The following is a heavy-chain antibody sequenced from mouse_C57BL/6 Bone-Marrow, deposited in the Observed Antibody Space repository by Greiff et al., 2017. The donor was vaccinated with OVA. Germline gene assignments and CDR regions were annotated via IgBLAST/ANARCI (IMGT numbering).Heavy chain of an antibody. CDR1: GIDFSRYW. Sequence: EVQLVESGGGLVQPGGSLKLSCAASGIDFSRYWMSWVRRAPGKGLEWIGEINPDSSTIYYAPSLKDKFIISRDNAKNTLYLQMSKVRSEDTALYYCASSYDGYPTWFAYWGQGTLVTVSA. CDR2: INPDSSTI. D-gene: IGHD2-3*01. J-gene: IGHJ3*01. V-gene: IGHV4-1*01. CDR3: ASSYDGYPTWFAY.